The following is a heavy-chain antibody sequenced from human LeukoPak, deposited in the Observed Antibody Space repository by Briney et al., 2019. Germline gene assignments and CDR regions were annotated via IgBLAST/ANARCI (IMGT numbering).Heavy chain of an antibody. V-gene: IGHV4-30-2*01. CDR3: AREGGPYRPLDY. CDR2: IYHTGST. CDR1: GGSISSGGYP. J-gene: IGHJ4*02. Sequence: SETLSLTCAVSGGSISSGGYPWSWIRQPPGKGLEWIGYIYHTGSTYYNPSLESRVTISVDRSKSQFSLNLSSVTAADTAVYYCAREGGPYRPLDYSGQGTLVAVSS.